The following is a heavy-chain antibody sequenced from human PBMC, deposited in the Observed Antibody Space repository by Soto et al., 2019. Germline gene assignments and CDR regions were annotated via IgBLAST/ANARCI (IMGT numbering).Heavy chain of an antibody. J-gene: IGHJ6*02. CDR2: IYCSGST. D-gene: IGHD3-22*01. CDR3: ARYNYYDSSGYQNYGMDV. Sequence: AEALSVTCTVSVGSISSYYWSWIRQPPGKGLDWIGHIYCSGSTNYNPSLKSRVTISVDTSKNQFSPKLSSVTAADTAVYYCARYNYYDSSGYQNYGMDVWGQGTTVTVSS. CDR1: VGSISSYY. V-gene: IGHV4-59*01.